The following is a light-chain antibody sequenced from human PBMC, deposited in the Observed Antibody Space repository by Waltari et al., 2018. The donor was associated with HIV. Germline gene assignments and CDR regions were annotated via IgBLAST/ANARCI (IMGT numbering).Light chain of an antibody. J-gene: IGLJ3*02. CDR3: AAWDDSLSAPV. Sequence: QSVLTQPPSASGTPGPRVTISCSGSSSNIGSNYVYWYQQLPGTTPKLLIYRNNQRPSGVPDRLSGSKSGTSTSLAISGLRSEDEADYYCAAWDDSLSAPVFGGGTKLTVL. CDR1: SSNIGSNY. V-gene: IGLV1-47*01. CDR2: RNN.